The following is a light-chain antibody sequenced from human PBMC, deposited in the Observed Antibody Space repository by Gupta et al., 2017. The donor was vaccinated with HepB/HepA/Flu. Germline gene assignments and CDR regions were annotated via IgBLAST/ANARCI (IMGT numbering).Light chain of an antibody. V-gene: IGLV1-44*01. CDR1: SSNIGSNT. J-gene: IGLJ1*01. CDR3: AAWDDSLNGYYV. CDR2: SNN. Sequence: QSVLTQPPSASGTPGQRVTISCSVSSSNIGSNTVNWYQQPPGTAPKLLIYSNNQRPSGVPDRFSGSKSGTSASLAISGLQSEDEADYYCAAWDDSLNGYYVFGTGTKVTVL.